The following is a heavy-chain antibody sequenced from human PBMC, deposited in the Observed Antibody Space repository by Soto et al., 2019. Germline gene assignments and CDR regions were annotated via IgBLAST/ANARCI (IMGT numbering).Heavy chain of an antibody. Sequence: QVQLVQSGAEVKKPGASVKVSCKASGYTFTSYDINWVRQATGQGLEWMGWMNPNSGNTGYAQKFQGRVTITRNTSISTAYMELSSLRSEDTAVYYCARDCSGGSCYRPTNAFDIWGQGTMVTVSS. CDR1: GYTFTSYD. D-gene: IGHD2-15*01. CDR3: ARDCSGGSCYRPTNAFDI. V-gene: IGHV1-8*01. CDR2: MNPNSGNT. J-gene: IGHJ3*02.